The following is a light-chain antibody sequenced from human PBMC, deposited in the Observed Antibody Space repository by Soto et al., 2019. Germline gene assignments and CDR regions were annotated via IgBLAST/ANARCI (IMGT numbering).Light chain of an antibody. CDR2: SSN. V-gene: IGLV1-44*01. CDR3: QSYDSSLSGSGV. CDR1: NANIGNNK. J-gene: IGLJ3*02. Sequence: QSVLTQPPSASTTPGQKVTISCSGSNANIGNNKVNWYQQLPGTAPKLLIYSSNQRPSGVPDRFFGSKSGTSASLTIIGLQAEDEADYYCQSYDSSLSGSGVFGGGTKVTVL.